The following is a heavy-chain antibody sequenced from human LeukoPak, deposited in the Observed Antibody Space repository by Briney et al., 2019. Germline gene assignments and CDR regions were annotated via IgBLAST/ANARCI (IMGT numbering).Heavy chain of an antibody. Sequence: GGSLRLSCAASGFTFSRFWMHWVRQAPGKGLVWVSRINSDGRTASYADSVKGRFTISRDNAENTVFLQMNSLRVEDTAVYYCASGPWELDYWGQGTLVTVSS. J-gene: IGHJ4*02. V-gene: IGHV3-74*01. D-gene: IGHD1-26*01. CDR1: GFTFSRFW. CDR2: INSDGRTA. CDR3: ASGPWELDY.